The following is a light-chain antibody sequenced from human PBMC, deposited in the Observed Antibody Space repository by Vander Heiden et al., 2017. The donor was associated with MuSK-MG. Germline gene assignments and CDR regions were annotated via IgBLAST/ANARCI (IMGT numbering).Light chain of an antibody. CDR3: SAYTSSSTRV. V-gene: IGLV2-14*01. CDR2: DVS. J-gene: IGLJ2*01. CDR1: SSDIGGYNY. Sequence: SALTQPASVSGSPGQSIPISCTGTSSDIGGYNYVSWYQQHPANPHILMIYDVSKRPAGVSSRFSASKSGTTASLTISGRKAEDEADYYCSAYTSSSTRVFGGGTKLTVL.